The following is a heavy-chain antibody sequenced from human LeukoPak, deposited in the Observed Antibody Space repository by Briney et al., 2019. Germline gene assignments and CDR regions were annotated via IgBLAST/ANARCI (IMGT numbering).Heavy chain of an antibody. CDR2: INWNGGST. CDR3: ARASRGYSYGYNY. V-gene: IGHV3-20*04. CDR1: GFTFDDYG. D-gene: IGHD5-18*01. J-gene: IGHJ4*02. Sequence: TGGSLRLSCAASGFTFDDYGMSWVRQAPGKGLEWVSGINWNGGSTGYADSVKGRFTISRDNAKNSLYLQMNSLRAEDTAVYYCARASRGYSYGYNYWGQGTLVTVSS.